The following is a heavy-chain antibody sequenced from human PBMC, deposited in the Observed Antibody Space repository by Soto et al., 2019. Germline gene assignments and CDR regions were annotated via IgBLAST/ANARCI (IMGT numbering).Heavy chain of an antibody. J-gene: IGHJ6*03. CDR3: PRSEVTVNTPFVDYRNV. CDR1: GFTFSDYY. Sequence: GGSLRLSCAASGFTFSDYYMSWIRQAPGKGLEWVSYISSSGSTIYYADSVKGRFTISRDNAKNSLYLKMNSLRAEDMAVYYSPRSEVTVNTPFVDYRNVLGKGTTFTVSS. CDR2: ISSSGSTI. V-gene: IGHV3-11*01. D-gene: IGHD4-4*01.